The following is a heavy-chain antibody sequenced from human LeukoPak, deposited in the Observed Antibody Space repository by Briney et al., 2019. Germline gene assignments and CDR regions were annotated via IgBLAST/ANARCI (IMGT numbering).Heavy chain of an antibody. CDR3: ARGGHKTWFDP. D-gene: IGHD3-16*01. CDR1: GGPVSSGGYF. Sequence: SETLSLTCTVSGGPVSSGGYFWGWIRQPPGKGLEWIGYLFYSGSTNYNPSLRGRVTMSVDTSNNQFSLKLTSVTAADTAVYYCARGGHKTWFDPWGQGTLVTVSS. J-gene: IGHJ5*02. CDR2: LFYSGST. V-gene: IGHV4-61*08.